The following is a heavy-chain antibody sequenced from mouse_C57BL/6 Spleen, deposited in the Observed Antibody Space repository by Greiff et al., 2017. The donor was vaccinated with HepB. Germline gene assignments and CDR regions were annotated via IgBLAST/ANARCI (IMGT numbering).Heavy chain of an antibody. V-gene: IGHV1-80*01. D-gene: IGHD1-1*01. CDR2: IYPGDGDT. J-gene: IGHJ1*03. Sequence: VQLQQSGAELVKPGASVKISCKASGYAFSSYWMNWVKQRPGKGLEWIGQIYPGDGDTNYNGKFKGKATLTADKSSSTAYMQLSSLTSEDSAVYFCARTFYYYGSSGYFDVWGTGTTVTVSS. CDR1: GYAFSSYW. CDR3: ARTFYYYGSSGYFDV.